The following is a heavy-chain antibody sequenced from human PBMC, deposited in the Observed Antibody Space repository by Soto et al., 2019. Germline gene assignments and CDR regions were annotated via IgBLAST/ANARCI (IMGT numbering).Heavy chain of an antibody. V-gene: IGHV3-23*01. Sequence: GGSLRLSFSASGFTLSSYAMSWVRQAPGKGLEWVSAISGSGGSTYYADSVKGRFTISRDNSKNTLYLQMNSLRAEDTAVYYCAKAPRWLQFWASGPVDYWGQGTLVSVSS. J-gene: IGHJ4*02. CDR1: GFTLSSYA. CDR2: ISGSGGST. D-gene: IGHD5-12*01. CDR3: AKAPRWLQFWASGPVDY.